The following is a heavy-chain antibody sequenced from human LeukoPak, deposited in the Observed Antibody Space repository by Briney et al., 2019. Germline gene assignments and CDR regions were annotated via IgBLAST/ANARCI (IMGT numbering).Heavy chain of an antibody. J-gene: IGHJ4*02. CDR3: TKGDSGSYYASGFGFDY. D-gene: IGHD1-26*01. Sequence: GGSLRLSCAASGFTFSSYGMHWVRQAPGKGLEWVSAISSSGGSTYYADSVKGRFTISRDNSKNTLFLQMNSLRAEDTAVYYCTKGDSGSYYASGFGFDYWGQGTLVTVSS. V-gene: IGHV3-23*01. CDR2: ISSSGGST. CDR1: GFTFSSYG.